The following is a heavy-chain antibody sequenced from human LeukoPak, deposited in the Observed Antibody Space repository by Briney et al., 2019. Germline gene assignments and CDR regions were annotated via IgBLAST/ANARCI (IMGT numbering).Heavy chain of an antibody. Sequence: GESLKISCKGSGYSFTSYWIGWVRQMPGKGLEWMGIIYPGDSDTRYSPSFRGQVTISADKSIGTAYLQWSSLKASDTAMYYCATSDVAYYDSSEISSSAFDIWGQGTMVTVSS. V-gene: IGHV5-51*01. CDR1: GYSFTSYW. D-gene: IGHD3-22*01. CDR3: ATSDVAYYDSSEISSSAFDI. J-gene: IGHJ3*02. CDR2: IYPGDSDT.